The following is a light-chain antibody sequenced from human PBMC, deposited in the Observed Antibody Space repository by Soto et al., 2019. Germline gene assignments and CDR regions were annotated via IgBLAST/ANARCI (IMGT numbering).Light chain of an antibody. CDR1: SSDIGGYNY. CDR2: EVR. J-gene: IGLJ1*01. V-gene: IGLV2-14*01. Sequence: QSALTQPASVSGSPGQSITISCTGTSSDIGGYNYVSWYRQHPGKAPKLMIYEVRNRPSEVSNRFSGSKSGNTASLTISGLQAEDEADYYCSSYTSSSILVFGTGTNVTV. CDR3: SSYTSSSILV.